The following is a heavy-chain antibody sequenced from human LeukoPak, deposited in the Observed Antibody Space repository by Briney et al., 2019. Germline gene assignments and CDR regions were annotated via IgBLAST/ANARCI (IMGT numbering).Heavy chain of an antibody. D-gene: IGHD2-21*02. Sequence: GGSLRLSCEASGFTFSNYWMGWVRHAPGRGLEWVANVKQDASEKYYVDSVKGRFTISSDNAESSLYLQMNSLKVEDTAVYYCARVCDWGYFDYWGRGTLVTVSS. J-gene: IGHJ4*01. CDR3: ARVCDWGYFDY. CDR2: VKQDASEK. V-gene: IGHV3-7*01. CDR1: GFTFSNYW.